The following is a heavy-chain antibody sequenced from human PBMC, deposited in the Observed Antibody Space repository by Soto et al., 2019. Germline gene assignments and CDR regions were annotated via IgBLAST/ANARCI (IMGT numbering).Heavy chain of an antibody. CDR3: ARGSPRYSSLGTRGKKYYYYGMDV. Sequence: QVQLVQSGAEVKKPGSSVKVSCKASGGTFSSYAISWVRQAPGQGLEWMGGIIPIFGTANYAQKFQGRVTITADESTSTDYLELSSLRSEDTAVYSCARGSPRYSSLGTRGKKYYYYGMDVWGQGTTVTVS. D-gene: IGHD6-13*01. J-gene: IGHJ6*02. CDR1: GGTFSSYA. V-gene: IGHV1-69*01. CDR2: IIPIFGTA.